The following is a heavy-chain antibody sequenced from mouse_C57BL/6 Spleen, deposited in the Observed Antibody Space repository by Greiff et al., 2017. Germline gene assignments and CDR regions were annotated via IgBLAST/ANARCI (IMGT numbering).Heavy chain of an antibody. V-gene: IGHV1-55*01. Sequence: QVQLQQSGAELVKPGASVKMSCKASGYTFTSYWITWVKQRPGQGLEWIGDIYPGSGSTNYNEKFKSKATLTVDTSSSTAYMQLSSLTSEDSAVYYCARFDSTLYYFDYWGQGTTLTVSS. CDR3: ARFDSTLYYFDY. CDR1: GYTFTSYW. D-gene: IGHD2-1*01. J-gene: IGHJ2*01. CDR2: IYPGSGST.